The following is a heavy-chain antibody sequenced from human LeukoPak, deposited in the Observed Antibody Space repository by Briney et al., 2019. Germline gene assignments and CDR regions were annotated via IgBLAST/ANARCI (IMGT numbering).Heavy chain of an antibody. J-gene: IGHJ3*02. Sequence: GGSLRLSCAASGFTFADYAMHWVRQAPGKGLEWVSGINWNSGKIGYADSVKGRFTISRDNAKNSLYLQMNSLRVEDTALYYCAKGAFDIWGQGTMVTVSS. V-gene: IGHV3-9*01. CDR2: INWNSGKI. CDR1: GFTFADYA. CDR3: AKGAFDI.